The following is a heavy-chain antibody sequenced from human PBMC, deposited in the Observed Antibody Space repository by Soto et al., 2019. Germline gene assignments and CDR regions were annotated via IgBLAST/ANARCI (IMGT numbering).Heavy chain of an antibody. CDR3: ARAAYSYGTAYLSYYYGMDV. CDR2: IIPIFGTA. D-gene: IGHD5-18*01. Sequence: QVQLVQSGAEVKKLGSSVKVSCKASGGTFSTYAISWVRQAPGQGLEWVGGIIPIFGTANYAQKFQGRVTITADESTSTAYMELSSLRSEDTAVYYCARAAYSYGTAYLSYYYGMDVWGQGTTVTVSS. J-gene: IGHJ6*02. V-gene: IGHV1-69*01. CDR1: GGTFSTYA.